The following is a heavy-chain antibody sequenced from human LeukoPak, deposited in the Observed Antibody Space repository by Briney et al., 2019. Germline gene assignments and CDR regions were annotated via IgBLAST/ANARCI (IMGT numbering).Heavy chain of an antibody. CDR1: GYTFTNYA. CDR2: ISVYSDDT. Sequence: GASAKVSCKASGYTFTNYAISWVRQAPGQGLEWMGWISVYSDDTKSAQNLQGRITMTKDTSTSTAYMELRSLRSDDTAVYYCAREADSSGYFFRPDYWGQGTLVTVSS. D-gene: IGHD3-22*01. CDR3: AREADSSGYFFRPDY. V-gene: IGHV1-18*01. J-gene: IGHJ4*02.